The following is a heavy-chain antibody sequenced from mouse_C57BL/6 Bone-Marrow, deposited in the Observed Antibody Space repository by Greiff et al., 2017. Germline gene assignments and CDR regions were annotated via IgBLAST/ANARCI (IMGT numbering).Heavy chain of an antibody. CDR3: ARFHYYYFDY. CDR1: GYTFTSYW. Sequence: QVQLKQPGAELVKPGASVKLSCKASGYTFTSYWMHWVKQRPGQGLEWIGMIHPNSGSTNYNEKFKSKATLTVDKSSRTAYMQLSSLTSEDSAVYYCARFHYYYFDYWGQGTTLTVSS. V-gene: IGHV1-64*01. J-gene: IGHJ2*01. D-gene: IGHD1-2*01. CDR2: IHPNSGST.